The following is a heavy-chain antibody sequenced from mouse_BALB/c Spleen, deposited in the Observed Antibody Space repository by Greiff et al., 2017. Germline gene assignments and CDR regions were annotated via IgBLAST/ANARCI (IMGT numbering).Heavy chain of an antibody. D-gene: IGHD4-1*01. CDR3: ARYWDGGAWFAY. V-gene: IGHV1-80*01. CDR2: IYPGDGDT. J-gene: IGHJ3*01. CDR1: GYAFSSYW. Sequence: QVQLQQSGAELVRPGSSVKISCKASGYAFSSYWMNWVKQRPGQGLEWIGQIYPGDGDTNYNGKFKGKATLTADKSSSTAYMQLSSLTSEDSAVYFCARYWDGGAWFAYWGQGTLVTVSA.